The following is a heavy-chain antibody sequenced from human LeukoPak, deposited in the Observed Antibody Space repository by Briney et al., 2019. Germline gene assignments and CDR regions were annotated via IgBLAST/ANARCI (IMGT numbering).Heavy chain of an antibody. V-gene: IGHV4-4*02. CDR2: IYHSGST. J-gene: IGHJ4*02. Sequence: GSLRLSCAASGFTFSSYAMSWVRQAPGKGLEWIGEIYHSGSTNNNPSLTSRVTISVDKSKNQFSLKLSSVTAADTAVYYCARNFYGSGNYFFDFWGQGTLVTVSS. D-gene: IGHD3-10*01. CDR3: ARNFYGSGNYFFDF. CDR1: GFTFSSYAM.